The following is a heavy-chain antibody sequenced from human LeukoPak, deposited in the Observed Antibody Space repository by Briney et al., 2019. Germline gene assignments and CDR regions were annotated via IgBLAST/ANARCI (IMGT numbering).Heavy chain of an antibody. CDR3: ARAVASYYYYYYMDV. Sequence: ASVKVSCKASGYTFNTYDINWVRQVTGQGLEWMGWMNPNSGNTGYAQKFQGRVTITRNTSISTAYMELSSLRSEDTAVYYCARAVASYYYYYYMDVWGKGTTVTVSS. V-gene: IGHV1-8*03. J-gene: IGHJ6*03. CDR2: MNPNSGNT. CDR1: GYTFNTYD. D-gene: IGHD2-15*01.